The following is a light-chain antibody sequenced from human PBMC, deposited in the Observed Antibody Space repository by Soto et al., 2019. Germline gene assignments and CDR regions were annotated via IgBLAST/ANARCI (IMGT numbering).Light chain of an antibody. V-gene: IGLV2-14*01. Sequence: QSALTQPASVSASPGQSITISCAGTSSDVGGYNYVSWYQQYPGKAPKLMIYEVSNRPSGVSTRFSGSKSGNTASLTISGPQAGDEADYYCNSYTSCSTWVFGGGTKLTVL. CDR2: EVS. CDR3: NSYTSCSTWV. J-gene: IGLJ3*02. CDR1: SSDVGGYNY.